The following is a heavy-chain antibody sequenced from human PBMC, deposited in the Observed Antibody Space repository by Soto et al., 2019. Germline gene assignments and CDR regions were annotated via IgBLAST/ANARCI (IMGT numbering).Heavy chain of an antibody. J-gene: IGHJ3*02. V-gene: IGHV4-39*01. D-gene: IGHD3-10*01. Sequence: SETLSLTCTVSGGSISSSSYYWGWIRQPPGKGLEWIGSIYYSGSTYYNPSLKSRVTISVDTSKNQFSLKLSSVTAADTSVYYCAKGGSGSYSNAFDIWGQGTMVTVSS. CDR1: GGSISSSSYY. CDR2: IYYSGST. CDR3: AKGGSGSYSNAFDI.